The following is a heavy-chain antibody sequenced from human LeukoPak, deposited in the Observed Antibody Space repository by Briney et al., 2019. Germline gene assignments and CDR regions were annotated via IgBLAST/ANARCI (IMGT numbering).Heavy chain of an antibody. D-gene: IGHD2-15*01. CDR3: ARGESCGGGSCSRVFNY. CDR1: GYSFNSHW. V-gene: IGHV5-51*01. CDR2: FYPGDSDT. Sequence: GESLKISGKASGYSFNSHWFGWMRQMPGRGLEWMGVFYPGDSDTRYSPSFQGQVTISVDKSITTAYLQWSSLKASDTAMYYCARGESCGGGSCSRVFNYWGQGNLVTVSS. J-gene: IGHJ4*02.